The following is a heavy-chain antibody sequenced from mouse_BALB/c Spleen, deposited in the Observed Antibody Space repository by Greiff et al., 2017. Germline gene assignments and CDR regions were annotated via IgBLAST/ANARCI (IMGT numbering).Heavy chain of an antibody. Sequence: EVKLVESGGGLVKPGGSLKLSCAASGFAFSSYDMSWVRQTPEKRLEWVAYISSGGGSTYYPDTVKGRFTISRDNAKNTLYLQMSSLKSEDTAMYYCASEGEVRREAWFAYWGQGTTLTVSS. D-gene: IGHD2-14*01. J-gene: IGHJ2*01. CDR2: ISSGGGST. CDR1: GFAFSSYD. CDR3: ASEGEVRREAWFAY. V-gene: IGHV5-12-1*01.